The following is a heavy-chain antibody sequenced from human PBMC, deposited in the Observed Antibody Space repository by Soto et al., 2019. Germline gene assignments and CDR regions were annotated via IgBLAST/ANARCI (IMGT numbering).Heavy chain of an antibody. CDR2: INPSSGTR. D-gene: IGHD5-12*01. J-gene: IGHJ6*02. V-gene: IGHV1-46*01. CDR3: ARDGGCRGATCTSGYNIGLDV. Sequence: VQLVQSGADVRKPGASVKVSCKASGYTLTNNYVHWVRQAPGQGLEWVGIINPSSGTRTYAQNFRGKVTLTSERSTRSVYMELSSLNSDVTAVYFCARDGGCRGATCTSGYNIGLDVWGQGTTVTVSS. CDR1: GYTLTNNY.